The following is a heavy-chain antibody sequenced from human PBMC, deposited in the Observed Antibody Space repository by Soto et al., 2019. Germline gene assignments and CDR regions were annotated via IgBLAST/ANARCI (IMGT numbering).Heavy chain of an antibody. CDR2: ISSSSSTI. CDR1: GFTFSSYS. D-gene: IGHD3-10*01. Sequence: EVQLVESGGGLVQPGGSLRLSCAASGFTFSSYSMNWVRQAPGKGLEWVSYISSSSSTIYYADSVKGRFTISRDNAKNSLYLQMNSLRAEDTSVYYCARARHYYGSGPTNWFDPWGQGTLFTVSS. CDR3: ARARHYYGSGPTNWFDP. J-gene: IGHJ5*02. V-gene: IGHV3-48*01.